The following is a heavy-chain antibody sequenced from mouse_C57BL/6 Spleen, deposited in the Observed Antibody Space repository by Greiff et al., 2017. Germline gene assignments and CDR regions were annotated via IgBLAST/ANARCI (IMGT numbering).Heavy chain of an antibody. J-gene: IGHJ2*01. V-gene: IGHV14-1*01. CDR1: GFNIKDYY. CDR3: TTLRVGLGLYDYDGLDY. D-gene: IGHD2-4*01. CDR2: IDPEDGDT. Sequence: VQLQQSGAELVRPGASVKLSCTASGFNIKDYYMHWVKQRPEQGLEWIGRIDPEDGDTEYAPKFQGKATMTADTSSNTAYLQLISLTSEDTAVYYCTTLRVGLGLYDYDGLDYWGQGTTLTVSS.